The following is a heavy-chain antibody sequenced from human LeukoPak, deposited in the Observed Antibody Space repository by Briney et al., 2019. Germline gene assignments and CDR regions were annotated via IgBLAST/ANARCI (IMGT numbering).Heavy chain of an antibody. J-gene: IGHJ1*01. Sequence: GGSLRLSCAASEFTFSNYGMHWVRQAPGKGLEWVAVIAYDGSNKYYADSVKGRFTISRDNSKNTLYLQMNNLRAEDTAVYYCARDQSRRYFQHWGQGTLVTVSS. D-gene: IGHD2-2*01. CDR1: EFTFSNYG. V-gene: IGHV3-30*03. CDR2: IAYDGSNK. CDR3: ARDQSRRYFQH.